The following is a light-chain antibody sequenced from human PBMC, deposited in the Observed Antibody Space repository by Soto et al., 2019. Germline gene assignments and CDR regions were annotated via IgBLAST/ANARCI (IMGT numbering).Light chain of an antibody. J-gene: IGKJ3*01. Sequence: EIVLTQSPGTLSFSPGERATLTCRASQSVSSSYLAWFQQKPGQAPRLLIYGASSRATGIPDRFSGSGSGTDFTLTISRLEPEDFAVYYCQQYCNATFTFGPGTKVDIK. CDR2: GAS. CDR1: QSVSSSY. CDR3: QQYCNATFT. V-gene: IGKV3-20*01.